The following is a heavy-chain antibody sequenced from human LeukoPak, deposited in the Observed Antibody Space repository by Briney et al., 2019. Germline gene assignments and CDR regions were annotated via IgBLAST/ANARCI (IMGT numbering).Heavy chain of an antibody. D-gene: IGHD3-3*01. V-gene: IGHV1-18*01. CDR2: AYNGNT. Sequence: AYNGNTNYAQKLQGRVTMTTDTSTSTAYMELRSLRSDDTAVYYCARDGIFGVVISRPVGDYWGQGTLVTVSS. CDR3: ARDGIFGVVISRPVGDY. J-gene: IGHJ4*02.